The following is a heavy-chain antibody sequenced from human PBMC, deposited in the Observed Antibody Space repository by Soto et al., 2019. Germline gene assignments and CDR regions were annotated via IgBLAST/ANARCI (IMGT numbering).Heavy chain of an antibody. CDR2: MNPNSGNT. J-gene: IGHJ4*02. Sequence: QVQLVQSGAEVKKPGASVKVSCKASGYTFTSYDVNWVRQATGQGLEWMGWMNPNSGNTGYAQKFQGRVNRSRNTCISTAYMELSSLRSEDTAVYYCASDLVGANDYWGQGTLVTVSS. CDR1: GYTFTSYD. CDR3: ASDLVGANDY. D-gene: IGHD1-26*01. V-gene: IGHV1-8*01.